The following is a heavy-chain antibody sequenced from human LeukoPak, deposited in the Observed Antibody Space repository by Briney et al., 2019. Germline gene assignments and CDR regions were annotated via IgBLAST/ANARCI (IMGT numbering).Heavy chain of an antibody. V-gene: IGHV3-33*01. CDR1: GFTFSSSG. CDR2: IWHDGSNE. Sequence: GRSLRLSCAASGFTFSSSGMHWVRQAPGKGLEWVAVIWHDGSNENYADSVKGRFTISRDNSKNTLFLQMNSLRVEDTAMYYCARDSGASPFDYWGQGTLDTVSS. D-gene: IGHD3-10*01. CDR3: ARDSGASPFDY. J-gene: IGHJ4*02.